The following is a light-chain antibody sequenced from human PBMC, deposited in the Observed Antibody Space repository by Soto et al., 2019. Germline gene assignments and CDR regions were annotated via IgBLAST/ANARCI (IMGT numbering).Light chain of an antibody. CDR3: QQYDNWPPIT. CDR2: AAS. Sequence: EIVVTQSPATLSLSPGERATLSCRASQSVSNYLAWYQQKPGQAPRLLIYAASTTATGIPARFSGSGSGTEFTLTISSLQSEDFAVYYCQQYDNWPPITFGQGTRLEIK. CDR1: QSVSNY. V-gene: IGKV3-15*01. J-gene: IGKJ5*01.